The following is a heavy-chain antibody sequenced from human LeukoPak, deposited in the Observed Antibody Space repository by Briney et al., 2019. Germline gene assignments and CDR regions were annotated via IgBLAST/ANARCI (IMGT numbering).Heavy chain of an antibody. V-gene: IGHV4-59*01. J-gene: IGHJ4*02. CDR3: ARDILAVGATHYFDY. CDR1: GGSITTYY. Sequence: SETLSLTCTVSGGSITTYYWSWIRQSPGKGLEWIGQIHSSGDTYYNPSLKSRVAVSLDASKNQFSVRMSSVTAADTAIYYCARDILAVGATHYFDYCGQGSLVTVSS. CDR2: IHSSGDT. D-gene: IGHD1-26*01.